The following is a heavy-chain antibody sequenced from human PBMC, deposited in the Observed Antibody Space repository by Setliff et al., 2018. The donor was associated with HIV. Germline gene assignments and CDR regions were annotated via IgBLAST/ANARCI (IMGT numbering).Heavy chain of an antibody. V-gene: IGHV4-4*09. Sequence: TLSLICTISGDSTTSSHWSWIRQPPGKGLEWIGYIHISGATSYNPSLERRVTISLDMSKNQFSLKLTSVTAADAAMYYCARYSGTFTRYFDPWGPGTLVTVSS. J-gene: IGHJ5*02. D-gene: IGHD1-26*01. CDR2: IHISGAT. CDR3: ARYSGTFTRYFDP. CDR1: GDSTTSSH.